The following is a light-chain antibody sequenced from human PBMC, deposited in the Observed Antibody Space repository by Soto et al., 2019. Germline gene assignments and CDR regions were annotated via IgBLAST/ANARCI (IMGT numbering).Light chain of an antibody. CDR3: QQSYSTLGT. CDR1: HSINNY. CDR2: AAS. V-gene: IGKV1-39*01. Sequence: IQMTQSPSSLSASVGDRVIITCRSDHSINNYLNWYQQRPGKVPKLLIYAASTLQSGVPSRFSGSGSVTVFTLTINSLQPEDFATYYCQQSYSTLGTFGRGTRVEI. J-gene: IGKJ2*01.